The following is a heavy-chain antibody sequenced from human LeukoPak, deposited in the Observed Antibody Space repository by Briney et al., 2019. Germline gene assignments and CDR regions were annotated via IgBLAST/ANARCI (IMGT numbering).Heavy chain of an antibody. Sequence: QSGGSLRLSCAASGITVTSDYMSWVRQASGKGLEWVSVIYSGDNTYYADSVKDRFTISRDNSKNMVYLQMNSLRAEDTAVYYCARGAITAACPLDYWGQGTLVTVSS. V-gene: IGHV3-53*01. CDR2: IYSGDNT. CDR1: GITVTSDY. CDR3: ARGAITAACPLDY. D-gene: IGHD6-6*01. J-gene: IGHJ4*02.